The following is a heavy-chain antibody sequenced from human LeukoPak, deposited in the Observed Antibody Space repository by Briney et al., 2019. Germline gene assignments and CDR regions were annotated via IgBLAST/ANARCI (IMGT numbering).Heavy chain of an antibody. CDR2: INTDGSSR. Sequence: GRTLRLSCAASGFSFSSYWTQGVPQAPGKGLLWGSRINTDGSSRTYAASVKGRFTISSDHAKNPLYLQMNRLRAEDTALYYCARGVYGGNTNWFDPWGQGTLVTVSS. CDR3: ARGVYGGNTNWFDP. D-gene: IGHD4-23*01. J-gene: IGHJ5*02. CDR1: GFSFSSYW. V-gene: IGHV3-74*03.